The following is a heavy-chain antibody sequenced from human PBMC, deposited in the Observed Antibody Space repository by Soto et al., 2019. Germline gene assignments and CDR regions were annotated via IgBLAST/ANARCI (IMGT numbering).Heavy chain of an antibody. V-gene: IGHV3-30-3*01. CDR1: GFTFSSYA. CDR2: ISYDGSNK. J-gene: IGHJ4*02. Sequence: GGSLRLSCAASGFTFSSYAMHWVRQAPGKGLEWVAVISYDGSNKYYADSVKGRFTISRDNSKNTLYLQMNSLRAEDTAVYYCARDLGVIIAGFDYWGQETLVTVSS. CDR3: ARDLGVIIAGFDY. D-gene: IGHD3-10*01.